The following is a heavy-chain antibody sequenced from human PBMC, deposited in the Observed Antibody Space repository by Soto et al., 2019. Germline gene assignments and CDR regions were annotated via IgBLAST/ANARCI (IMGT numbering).Heavy chain of an antibody. CDR3: ARGLTIFGVAIGY. CDR2: INSGNGNT. V-gene: IGHV1-3*01. CDR1: GYTFTNYV. Sequence: ASVKVSCKTSGYTFTNYVVDWVRQAPGQGLEWMGWINSGNGNTKYSEKFQGRVTITRDTSASTAYMELNSLTPEDTAVYYCARGLTIFGVAIGYWGQGTLVTVSS. J-gene: IGHJ4*02. D-gene: IGHD3-3*01.